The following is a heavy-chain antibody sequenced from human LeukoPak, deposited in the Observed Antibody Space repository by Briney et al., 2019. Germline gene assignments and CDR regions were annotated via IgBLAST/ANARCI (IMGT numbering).Heavy chain of an antibody. CDR2: IYPGDSDT. J-gene: IGHJ4*02. V-gene: IGHV5-51*01. Sequence: GGPLQISYKGSGYRFTSYWIGWGRQMPGKGMARMGIIYPGDSDTRYSQSFQGQVTISADKSIRTAYLQWTSLKASDTAMYYCARLPLREGPNDYWGQGTLVTVSS. D-gene: IGHD2-8*01. CDR3: ARLPLREGPNDY. CDR1: GYRFTSYW.